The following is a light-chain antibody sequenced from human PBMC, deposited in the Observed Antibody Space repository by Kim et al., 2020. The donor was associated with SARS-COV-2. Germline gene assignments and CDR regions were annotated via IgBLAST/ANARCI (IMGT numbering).Light chain of an antibody. CDR1: SSDVSAYNY. J-gene: IGLJ3*02. CDR2: EVN. V-gene: IGLV2-14*01. Sequence: QSALTQPASVSGSPGQSITISCTGTSSDVSAYNYVSWYQQHPGKAPKLMIYEVNKGPSGVSYRFPGSKSGNTASLTISGLQAEDEADYYCSSYTTSATWVFGGGTQLTVL. CDR3: SSYTTSATWV.